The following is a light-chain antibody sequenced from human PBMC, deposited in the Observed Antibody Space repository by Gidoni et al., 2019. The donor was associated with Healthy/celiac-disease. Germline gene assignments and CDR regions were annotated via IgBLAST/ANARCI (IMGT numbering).Light chain of an antibody. Sequence: EILLTQSPATLSLSPGERATLSCRASQSVSRYLAWYQQKPGQAPRLLIYDASNRATGIPARFSGSGSGTDFTLTISSLEPEDFAVYYCQQRSNWPQLTFGGGTKVEIK. CDR3: QQRSNWPQLT. CDR1: QSVSRY. J-gene: IGKJ4*01. CDR2: DAS. V-gene: IGKV3-11*01.